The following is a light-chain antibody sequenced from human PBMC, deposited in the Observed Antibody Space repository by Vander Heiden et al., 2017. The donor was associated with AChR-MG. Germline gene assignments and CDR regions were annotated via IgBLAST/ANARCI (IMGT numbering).Light chain of an antibody. CDR2: GDG. CDR3: SASDDSIGGVVV. J-gene: IGLJ2*01. Sequence: QSMLTQPPSASGTPGQRVTISCSGSSSNIGSNTVNWYRQLPGAAPKLLIFGDGQRPSGVPDRFSCSRSGTSASPATSGLQSEDEADDYCSASDDSIGGVVVFGGGTKLTVL. CDR1: SSNIGSNT. V-gene: IGLV1-44*01.